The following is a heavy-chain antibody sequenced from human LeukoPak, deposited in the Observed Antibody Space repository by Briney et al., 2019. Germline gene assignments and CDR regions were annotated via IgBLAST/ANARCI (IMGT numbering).Heavy chain of an antibody. CDR3: ARAVGSSSS. J-gene: IGHJ5*02. V-gene: IGHV3-21*01. Sequence: GGSLRLSCAASGFTFSTYSMNWVRQAPGKVLGWVSSISSSSSYIYYADSGKGRFTISRDNAKNSLDLQMNSLRAEDTAVYYCARAVGSSSSWGQGTLVTVSS. CDR2: ISSSSSYI. D-gene: IGHD6-6*01. CDR1: GFTFSTYS.